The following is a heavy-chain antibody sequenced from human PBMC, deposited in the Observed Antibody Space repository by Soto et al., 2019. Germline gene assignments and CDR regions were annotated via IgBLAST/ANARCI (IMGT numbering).Heavy chain of an antibody. J-gene: IGHJ4*02. CDR1: GFSFGTYW. CDR3: ARDVGPVTIFGEALSGYFDC. Sequence: PGVFRRLSCTVSGFSFGTYWMSWVSHAPGKGLEWLASIKEDGSERYYLDSVKGRFTISRDNAKDSLSLQMNSLRGEDTAFYYCARDVGPVTIFGEALSGYFDCLGQGTLVTVSS. V-gene: IGHV3-7*03. D-gene: IGHD3-3*01. CDR2: IKEDGSER.